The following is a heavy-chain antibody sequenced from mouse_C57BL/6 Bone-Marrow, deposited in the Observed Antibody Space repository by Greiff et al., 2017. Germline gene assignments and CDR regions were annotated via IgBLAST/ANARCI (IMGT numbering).Heavy chain of an antibody. CDR2: INPNNGGT. D-gene: IGHD2-5*01. CDR3: ARSYYSNSAWFAY. CDR1: GYTFTDYN. Sequence: EVKLMESGPELVKPGASVKMSCKASGYTFTDYNMHWVKQSHGQSLEWIGYINPNNGGTSYNQKFKGKATVTVNKSSSTAYMELRSLTSEDSAVYYCARSYYSNSAWFAYWGQGTLVTVSA. J-gene: IGHJ3*01. V-gene: IGHV1-22*01.